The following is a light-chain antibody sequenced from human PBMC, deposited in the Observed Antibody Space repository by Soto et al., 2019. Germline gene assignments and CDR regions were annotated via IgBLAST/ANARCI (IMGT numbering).Light chain of an antibody. V-gene: IGKV3-11*01. CDR1: QSVTNS. Sequence: EIVLTQSPATLSLSPGERATLSCRASQSVTNSLAWYQQKPGQAPRLLVYDASNRATGIPTRFSGSGSGTDFTLTISNLEPEDFAVYYCQQHISWPLTFGSGTKVEIK. J-gene: IGKJ4*01. CDR3: QQHISWPLT. CDR2: DAS.